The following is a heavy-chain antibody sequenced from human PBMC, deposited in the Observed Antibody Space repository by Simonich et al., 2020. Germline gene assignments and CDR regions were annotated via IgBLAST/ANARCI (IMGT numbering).Heavy chain of an antibody. V-gene: IGHV3-33*01. CDR1: GFTFSSYG. CDR3: ARGGPTIVATIGDYFDY. Sequence: QVQLVESGGGVVQPGRSLRLSCAASGFTFSSYGMHWVRQAPGKGLEWVAVIWYDGSNKYYADSVKGRFTISRDNSKNTLYLQMNSLRAEHTAVYYCARGGPTIVATIGDYFDYWGQGTLVTVSS. CDR2: IWYDGSNK. D-gene: IGHD5-12*01. J-gene: IGHJ4*02.